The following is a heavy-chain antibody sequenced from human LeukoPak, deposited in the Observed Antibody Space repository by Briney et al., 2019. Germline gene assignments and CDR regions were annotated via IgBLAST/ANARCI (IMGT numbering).Heavy chain of an antibody. V-gene: IGHV3-72*01. D-gene: IGHD1-7*01. CDR2: IRNKVNSYTT. CDR3: TNGNYPFDY. J-gene: IGHJ4*02. Sequence: GGSLRLSCAASGFTVSYHYMEWVRQAPGKGLEWVGRIRNKVNSYTTEYAASVKGRFTISRDDSKNSLYLQMNSLKTEDTAVYYCTNGNYPFDYWGQGTLVTVSS. CDR1: GFTVSYHY.